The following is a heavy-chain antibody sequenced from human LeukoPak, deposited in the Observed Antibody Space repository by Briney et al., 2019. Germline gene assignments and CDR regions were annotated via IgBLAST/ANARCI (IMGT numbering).Heavy chain of an antibody. J-gene: IGHJ5*02. CDR3: ASSRFPVVTANWFDP. D-gene: IGHD2-21*02. V-gene: IGHV4-34*01. CDR1: GGSFSGYY. CDR2: INHSGST. Sequence: PSETLSLTCAVYGGSFSGYYWSWIRQPPGKGLEWIGEINHSGSTNYNPSLKSRVTISVDTSKNQFSLRLSSVTAADTAVYYCASSRFPVVTANWFDPWGQGTLVTVSS.